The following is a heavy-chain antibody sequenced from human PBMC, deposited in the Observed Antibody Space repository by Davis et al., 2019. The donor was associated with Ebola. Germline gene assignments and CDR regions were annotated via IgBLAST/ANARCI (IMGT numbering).Heavy chain of an antibody. CDR1: GFTFSSYA. J-gene: IGHJ4*02. CDR3: ARGFYYDGSGSYYVFDY. Sequence: GESLKISCAASGFTFSSYAMSWVRQDPGKGLEWVSAISGSGGTYYADSVKGRFTISRDNSKNTMYVQMNSLRAEDTAVYYCARGFYYDGSGSYYVFDYWGQGTLVTVSS. V-gene: IGHV3-23*01. CDR2: ISGSGGT. D-gene: IGHD3-22*01.